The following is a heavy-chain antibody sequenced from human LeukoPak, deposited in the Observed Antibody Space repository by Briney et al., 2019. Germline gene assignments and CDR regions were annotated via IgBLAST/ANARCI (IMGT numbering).Heavy chain of an antibody. CDR2: IYTSGST. Sequence: TSETLSLTCTVSGGSISSYYWSWIRQPAGKGLEWIGRIYTSGSTNYNPSLKSRVTMSVDTSKNQFSLKLSSVTAADTAVYYCARESYDSSGYYYNYYYYMDVWGKGTTVTISS. CDR3: ARESYDSSGYYYNYYYYMDV. V-gene: IGHV4-4*07. J-gene: IGHJ6*03. CDR1: GGSISSYY. D-gene: IGHD3-22*01.